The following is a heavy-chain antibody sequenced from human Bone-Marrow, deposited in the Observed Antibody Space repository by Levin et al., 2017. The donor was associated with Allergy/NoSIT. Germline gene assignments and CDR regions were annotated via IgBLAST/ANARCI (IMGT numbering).Heavy chain of an antibody. Sequence: PGGSLRLSCRGSGFTPWIRQAAGKGLEWLAHISDEGSEPRYADSVKGRFTISTDNPKNTLYLEMKSLRPDDTAVYYCASDHFYNHTYYFYAFASWGQGAQVTVSS. CDR2: ISDEGSEP. CDR1: GFT. D-gene: IGHD2/OR15-2a*01. J-gene: IGHJ4*02. CDR3: ASDHFYNHTYYFYAFAS. V-gene: IGHV3-30*01.